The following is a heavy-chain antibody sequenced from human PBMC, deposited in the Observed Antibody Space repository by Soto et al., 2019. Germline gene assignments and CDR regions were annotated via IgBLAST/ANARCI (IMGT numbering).Heavy chain of an antibody. J-gene: IGHJ4*02. CDR3: VRDLALMADF. V-gene: IGHV3-30*03. CDR2: ILYDGSKK. CDR1: GFSLNTYG. Sequence: VQLVESGGGVVHPGGSLRLSCVASGFSLNTYGIYWVRQSPGKGLQWMAQILYDGSKKHYADSVKGRFTITRVNSKNTVYLQMDSLRVDDTAMYYCVRDLALMADFWGQGTLVIVSS.